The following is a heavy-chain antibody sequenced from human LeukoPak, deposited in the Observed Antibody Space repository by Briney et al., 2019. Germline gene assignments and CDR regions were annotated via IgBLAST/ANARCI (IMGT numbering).Heavy chain of an antibody. CDR1: GGSISSGSYY. Sequence: KPSETLSLTCTVSGGSISSGSYYWSWIRQPPGKGLEWIGYIYYSGSTNYNPSLKSRVTISVDTSKNQFSLKLSSVTAADTAVYYCARGANWEWELYWKGSIDYWGQGTLVTVSS. D-gene: IGHD1-26*01. J-gene: IGHJ4*02. CDR2: IYYSGST. V-gene: IGHV4-61*01. CDR3: ARGANWEWELYWKGSIDY.